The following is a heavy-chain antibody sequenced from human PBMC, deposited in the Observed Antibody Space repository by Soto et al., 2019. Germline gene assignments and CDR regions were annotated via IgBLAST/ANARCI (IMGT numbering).Heavy chain of an antibody. J-gene: IGHJ4*02. CDR3: QIAAAGNDFDY. V-gene: IGHV4-34*01. Sequence: QVQLQQWGAGLLKPSETLSLTCAVYGGSFSGYYWSWIRQPPGTGLEWIGEINHSGSTNYNPSLNSRVTISVDTSKNQFSLKLSSVTAGDTAVYYCQIAAAGNDFDYWGQGTLVTVSS. CDR2: INHSGST. D-gene: IGHD6-13*01. CDR1: GGSFSGYY.